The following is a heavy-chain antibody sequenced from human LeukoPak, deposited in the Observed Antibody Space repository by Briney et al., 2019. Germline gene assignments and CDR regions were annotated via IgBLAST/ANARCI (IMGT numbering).Heavy chain of an antibody. CDR1: GGSISSGGYS. CDR3: ARVQGLSSRPFDY. CDR2: IYYRGEST. D-gene: IGHD3-10*01. Sequence: SETLSLTCTVSGGSISSGGYSWSWIRQHPGKGLEWIGYIYYRGESTYYNPSLKSRVTISVDTSKNQFSLKLSSVTAADTAVYYCARVQGLSSRPFDYWGQGTLVTVSS. J-gene: IGHJ4*02. V-gene: IGHV4-31*03.